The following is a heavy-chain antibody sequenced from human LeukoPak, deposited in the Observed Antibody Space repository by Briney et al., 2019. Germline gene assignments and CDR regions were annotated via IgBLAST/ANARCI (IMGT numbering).Heavy chain of an antibody. CDR3: ARSGDGYNYCFDY. CDR2: IIPIFGIA. Sequence: ASVKVSCKASGGTFSSYAISWVRQAPGQGPEWMGRIIPIFGIANYAQKFQGRVTITADKSTSTAYMELSSLRSEDTAVYYCARSGDGYNYCFDYWGQGTLVTVSS. V-gene: IGHV1-69*04. J-gene: IGHJ4*02. CDR1: GGTFSSYA. D-gene: IGHD5-24*01.